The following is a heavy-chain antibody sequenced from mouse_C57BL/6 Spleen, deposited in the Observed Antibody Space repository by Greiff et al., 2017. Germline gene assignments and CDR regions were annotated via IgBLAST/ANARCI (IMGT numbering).Heavy chain of an antibody. CDR3: ARGSNSWYFDV. Sequence: VQLQQSGPVLVKPGASVKMSCKASGYTFTDYYMNWVKQSHGKSLEWIGVINPYNGGTSYNQKFKGKATLTVDKSSSTAYMELNSLTSEDSAVYYCARGSNSWYFDVWGTGTTVTVSS. V-gene: IGHV1-19*01. CDR1: GYTFTDYY. CDR2: INPYNGGT. D-gene: IGHD2-5*01. J-gene: IGHJ1*03.